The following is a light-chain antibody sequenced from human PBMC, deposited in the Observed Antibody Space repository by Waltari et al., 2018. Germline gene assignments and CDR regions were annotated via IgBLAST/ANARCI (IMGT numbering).Light chain of an antibody. CDR2: GAS. J-gene: IGKJ1*01. CDR1: QSISRY. Sequence: EVVLTQSPGTLSLSPGERATLFCRASQSISRYLVWYQQRPGQAPRLLIYGASIRAACIPDRFSGSGSGTDFTLSSSRVEPEDFAVYYCQNHERLPATFGQGTRVEIK. V-gene: IGKV3-20*01. CDR3: QNHERLPAT.